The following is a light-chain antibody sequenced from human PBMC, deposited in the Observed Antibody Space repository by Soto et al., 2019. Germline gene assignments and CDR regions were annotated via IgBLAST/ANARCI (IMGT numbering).Light chain of an antibody. CDR2: DVS. V-gene: IGLV2-14*03. J-gene: IGLJ2*01. CDR3: SSYTTSSPHVL. CDR1: SSDVGGYNY. Sequence: QSALTQPASGSGSPGQSITISCTGTSSDVGGYNYVSWYQQHPGKGPKLMIYDVSDRPSGVSNRFSGSKSGNTASLTISGLRAEDEAHYYCSSYTTSSPHVLFGGGTKLTFL.